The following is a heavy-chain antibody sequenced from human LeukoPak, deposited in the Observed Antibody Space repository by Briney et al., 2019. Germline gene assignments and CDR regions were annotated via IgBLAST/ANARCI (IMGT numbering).Heavy chain of an antibody. J-gene: IGHJ5*02. CDR1: GGTFSSYA. V-gene: IGHV1-69*13. Sequence: SVKVSCKASGGTFSSYAISWVRQAPGQGLEWMGGIIPIFGTANYAQKFQGRVTITADESTSTAYMEPSSLRSEDTAVYYCARDGSGSYYTWFDPWGQGTLVTVSS. CDR2: IIPIFGTA. CDR3: ARDGSGSYYTWFDP. D-gene: IGHD3-10*01.